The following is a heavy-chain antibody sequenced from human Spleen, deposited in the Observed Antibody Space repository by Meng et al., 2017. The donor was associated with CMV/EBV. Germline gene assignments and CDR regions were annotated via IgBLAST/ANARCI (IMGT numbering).Heavy chain of an antibody. Sequence: GESLKISCAASGFTFSNYAVHWVRQAPGKGLEWVSVIYSGGSGTHYVDSVKGRFTISRDNSKNTLYLQMNSLRAEDTAVYYCAKHYGSGIYYNLFDYWGQGTLVTVSS. V-gene: IGHV3-23*03. D-gene: IGHD3-10*01. CDR2: IYSGGSGT. J-gene: IGHJ4*02. CDR1: GFTFSNYA. CDR3: AKHYGSGIYYNLFDY.